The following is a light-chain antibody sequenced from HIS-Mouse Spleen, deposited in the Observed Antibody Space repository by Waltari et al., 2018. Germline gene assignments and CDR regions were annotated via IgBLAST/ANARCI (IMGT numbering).Light chain of an antibody. CDR3: MIWHSSAWV. J-gene: IGLJ3*02. V-gene: IGLV5-45*03. CDR1: SRINVGTYR. Sequence: QAVLTQPSSLSVSPGASASLTCPLRSRINVGTYRIYLYPQNPGSPPQYLLRYKSDSDKQQGSGVPSRFSGSKDASANAGILLISGLQSEDEADYYCMIWHSSAWVFGGGTKLTVL. CDR2: YKSDSDK.